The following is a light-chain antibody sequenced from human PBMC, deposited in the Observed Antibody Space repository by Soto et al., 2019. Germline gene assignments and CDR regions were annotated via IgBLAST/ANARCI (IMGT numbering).Light chain of an antibody. V-gene: IGLV2-23*02. CDR3: CSYAGTTTFLV. CDR1: SSDVGSYDL. Sequence: QSALTQPASVSGSPGQSISISCTGTSSDVGSYDLVSWYQHHPGKAPKLMIYEVTKRPSGVSNRFSGSKSGNTASLTISGLQPEDEADCYCCSYAGTTTFLVLGGGTKLTVL. J-gene: IGLJ3*02. CDR2: EVT.